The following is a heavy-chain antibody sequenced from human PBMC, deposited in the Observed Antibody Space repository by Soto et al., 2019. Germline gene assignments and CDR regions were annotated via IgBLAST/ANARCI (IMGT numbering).Heavy chain of an antibody. V-gene: IGHV4-30-2*01. CDR3: ARGMTTVTTFDY. Sequence: QLQLQESGSGLVKPSQTLSLTCAVSGGSISSGGYSWSWIRQPPGKGLECIGYIYHSGSTYYNPSLKSRVTLSVDRSKDQFPLKPSSVTAAGPAVDFCARGMTTVTTFDYWGQGTLVTVSS. CDR2: IYHSGST. D-gene: IGHD4-17*01. CDR1: GGSISSGGYS. J-gene: IGHJ4*02.